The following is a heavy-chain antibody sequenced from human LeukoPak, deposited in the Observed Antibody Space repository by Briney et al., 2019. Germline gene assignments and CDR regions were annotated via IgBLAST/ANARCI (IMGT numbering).Heavy chain of an antibody. V-gene: IGHV3-30-3*01. Sequence: AXSGFTFSSXXXXWVRQAPGKXXXWVAVISYDGSNKYYADSVKGRFTISRDNSKNTLYLQMNSLRAEDTAVYYCAREKRTVTTLDYWGQGTLVTVSS. D-gene: IGHD4-17*01. CDR1: GFTFSSXX. CDR2: ISYDGSNK. J-gene: IGHJ4*02. CDR3: AREKRTVTTLDY.